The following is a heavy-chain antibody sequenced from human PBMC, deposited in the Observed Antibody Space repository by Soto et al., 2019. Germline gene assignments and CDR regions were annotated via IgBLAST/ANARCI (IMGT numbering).Heavy chain of an antibody. CDR1: GGSISSYY. V-gene: IGHV4-59*01. CDR2: IYYNGNT. CDR3: ARVRHSTSTGGEFFDY. J-gene: IGHJ4*02. D-gene: IGHD6-6*01. Sequence: QVQLQESGPGLVKPSETLSLTCTVSGGSISSYYWSWIRQPPGKGLEWIGYIYYNGNTNYNPSLKSRVTISVDTAKNQFSVKRSSVTAADTAVYYCARVRHSTSTGGEFFDYWGQGPLVTVSS.